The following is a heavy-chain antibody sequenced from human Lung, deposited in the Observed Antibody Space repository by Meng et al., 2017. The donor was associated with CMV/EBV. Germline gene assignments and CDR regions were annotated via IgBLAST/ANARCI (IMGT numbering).Heavy chain of an antibody. V-gene: IGHV1-8*01. D-gene: IGHD5-12*01. CDR1: GYTFTSYD. Sequence: ASXXVSXKASGYTFTSYDINWVRQATGQGLEWMGWMNPNSGNTGYAQKFQGRVTMTRNTSISTAYMELSSLRSEDTAVYYCARPIVSGYELLSYGGQGTMVTVSS. CDR2: MNPNSGNT. CDR3: ARPIVSGYELLSY. J-gene: IGHJ4*02.